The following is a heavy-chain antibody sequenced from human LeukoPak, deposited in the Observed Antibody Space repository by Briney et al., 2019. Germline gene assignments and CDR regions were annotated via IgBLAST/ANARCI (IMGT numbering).Heavy chain of an antibody. CDR2: IIPNSGGT. CDR1: GYTFTGYY. CDR3: ARDRSSSSWYSDFDY. V-gene: IGHV1-2*06. Sequence: GASVKVSCKASGYTFTGYYMHWVRQAPGQGLEWMGRIIPNSGGTNYAQKFQGRVTMTRDTSISTAYMELSRLRSDDTAVYYCARDRSSSSWYSDFDYWGQGTLVTVSS. D-gene: IGHD6-13*01. J-gene: IGHJ4*02.